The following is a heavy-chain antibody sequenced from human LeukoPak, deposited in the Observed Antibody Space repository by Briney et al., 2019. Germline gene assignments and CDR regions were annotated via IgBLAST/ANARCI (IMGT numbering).Heavy chain of an antibody. J-gene: IGHJ3*02. CDR2: IIPIFGTA. CDR1: GGTFSSYA. Sequence: SVKVSCKASGGTFSSYAISWVRQAPGQGLEWMGGIIPIFGTANYAQKFQGRVTITADESTSTAYMELSSLRSEDTAVYYCARGVIYYYDSSGSSKGDAFDIWGQGTMVTVSS. D-gene: IGHD3-22*01. V-gene: IGHV1-69*13. CDR3: ARGVIYYYDSSGSSKGDAFDI.